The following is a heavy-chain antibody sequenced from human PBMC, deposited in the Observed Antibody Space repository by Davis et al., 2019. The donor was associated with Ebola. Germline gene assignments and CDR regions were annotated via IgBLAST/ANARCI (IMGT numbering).Heavy chain of an antibody. CDR3: ARGQDNSGWVNGWFFDP. D-gene: IGHD5-12*01. V-gene: IGHV5-51*01. CDR2: IFPRDSDT. J-gene: IGHJ5*02. CDR1: GYDFNDQW. Sequence: PGGSLRLSCKGSGYDFNDQWIGWVRQMPGKGLEWMGIIFPRDSDTRYSPSFQGHVTMSVDKSISTAYLQWSSLRASDTAMYYCARGQDNSGWVNGWFFDPWGQGTLVTVSS.